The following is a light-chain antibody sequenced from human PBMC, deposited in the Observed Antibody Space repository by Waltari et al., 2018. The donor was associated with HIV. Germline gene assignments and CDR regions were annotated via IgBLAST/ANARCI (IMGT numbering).Light chain of an antibody. CDR1: QSIGSS. Sequence: EIVLTQSPDSQSVSPKEKVTITCRASQSIGSSLHWYQQRPDQSPKLLIKYASRSFAGVPSRFSGSGSGTDFNHTINRLEGEDAATYYCHQSSSLPHTFGQGTKLEIK. V-gene: IGKV6-21*01. J-gene: IGKJ2*01. CDR2: YAS. CDR3: HQSSSLPHT.